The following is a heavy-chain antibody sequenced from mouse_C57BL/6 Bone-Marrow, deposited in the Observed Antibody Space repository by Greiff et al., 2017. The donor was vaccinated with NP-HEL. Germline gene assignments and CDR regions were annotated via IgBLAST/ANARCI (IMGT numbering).Heavy chain of an antibody. J-gene: IGHJ3*01. CDR3: AGEGGYDGSPFAY. CDR2: FSYDGNN. CDR1: GHSITSGYY. V-gene: IGHV3-6*01. D-gene: IGHD1-1*01. Sequence: ESGPGLVKPSQSLSLSCSVSGHSITSGYYWYWIRQPPGNLQEWVGFFSYDGNNNYNPSLKNRISITRDTSKSPLFLQLHSVTTEDTATYYCAGEGGYDGSPFAYWGQGTRVTVSA.